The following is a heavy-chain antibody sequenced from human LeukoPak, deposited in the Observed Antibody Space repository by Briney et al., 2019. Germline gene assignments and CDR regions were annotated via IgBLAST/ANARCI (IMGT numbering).Heavy chain of an antibody. CDR3: AKDWGSSDWYNYFDP. CDR1: GFTIRIYG. CDR2: ISHDGGAE. V-gene: IGHV3-30*18. J-gene: IGHJ5*02. Sequence: GTSLRLSCAVSGFTIRIYGMHWVRQAPGKGLEWVAMISHDGGAEHYGDSVKGRLTISRDDSKNTLYLQMNSLSTEDTALYYCAKDWGSSDWYNYFDPWGQGTLVTVSS. D-gene: IGHD6-19*01.